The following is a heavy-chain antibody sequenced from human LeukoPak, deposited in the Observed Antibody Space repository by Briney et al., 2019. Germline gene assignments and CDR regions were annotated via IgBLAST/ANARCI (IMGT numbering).Heavy chain of an antibody. V-gene: IGHV3-30*03. Sequence: GMSLTLSCAVSGFTFNTYGMHWVRQAPGEGLEWVAVISPNGVGKHYADSVKGRFTISRDNSKNTLYLQMNGLRAEDTAMYYCARTWVGTTADYWGQGTLVTVSS. CDR2: ISPNGVGK. CDR1: GFTFNTYG. CDR3: ARTWVGTTADY. D-gene: IGHD1-1*01. J-gene: IGHJ4*02.